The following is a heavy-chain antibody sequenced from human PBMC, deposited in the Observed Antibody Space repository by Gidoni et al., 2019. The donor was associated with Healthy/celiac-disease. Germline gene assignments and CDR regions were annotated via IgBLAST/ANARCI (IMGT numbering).Heavy chain of an antibody. D-gene: IGHD2-8*01. V-gene: IGHV4-34*01. Sequence: QVQLQQWGAGLLKPSETLSLTCAVYGGSFSGYYWSWIRKHPGQGLEWLGEINHSGRTNYNPSLKSRVTISVDTSKNQFSLKLSSVTAADTAVYYCARAWRMYYYYYGMDVWGQGTTVTVSS. CDR2: INHSGRT. J-gene: IGHJ6*02. CDR1: GGSFSGYY. CDR3: ARAWRMYYYYYGMDV.